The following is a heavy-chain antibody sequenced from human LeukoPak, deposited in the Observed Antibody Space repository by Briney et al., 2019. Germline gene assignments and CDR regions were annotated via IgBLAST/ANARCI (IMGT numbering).Heavy chain of an antibody. Sequence: KVSCKGFGYSFTTYWIGWVRQMPGKGLEWMGIIYPGDSDTKYSPSFQGQVTISADKSISTAYLQWSSLKASDTAMYYCARSCTSTSCYLTDAFDIWGQGTMVTVSS. CDR2: IYPGDSDT. D-gene: IGHD2-2*01. CDR3: ARSCTSTSCYLTDAFDI. CDR1: GYSFTTYW. J-gene: IGHJ3*02. V-gene: IGHV5-51*01.